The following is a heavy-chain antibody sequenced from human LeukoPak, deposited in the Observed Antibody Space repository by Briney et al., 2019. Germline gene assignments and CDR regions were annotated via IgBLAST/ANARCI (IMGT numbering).Heavy chain of an antibody. Sequence: PSQTLSLTCTVSGGSISSGVYYWSWIRQPPGKGLEWIGYIYYSGSTNYNPSLKSRVTISVDTSKNQFSLKLSSVTAADTAVYYCARHERYFDWFVDYWGQGTLVIVSS. CDR1: GGSISSGVYY. J-gene: IGHJ4*02. CDR3: ARHERYFDWFVDY. V-gene: IGHV4-61*08. CDR2: IYYSGST. D-gene: IGHD3-9*01.